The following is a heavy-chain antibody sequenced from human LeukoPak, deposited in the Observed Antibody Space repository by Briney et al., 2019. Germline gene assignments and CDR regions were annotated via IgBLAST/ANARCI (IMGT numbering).Heavy chain of an antibody. CDR1: GYTFTGYY. CDR3: ARATDSSSWYDY. D-gene: IGHD6-13*01. J-gene: IGHJ4*02. CDR2: INPNSGGT. V-gene: IGHV1-2*02. Sequence: PRASVKVSCKASGYTFTGYYMHWVRQAPGQGLEWMGWINPNSGGTNYAQKFQGRVTMTRDTSISTACMELSRLRSDDTAVYYCARATDSSSWYDYWGQGTLVTVSS.